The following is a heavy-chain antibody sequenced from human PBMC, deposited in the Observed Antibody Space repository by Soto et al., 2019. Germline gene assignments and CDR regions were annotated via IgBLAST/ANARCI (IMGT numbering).Heavy chain of an antibody. CDR3: TRGPYGTGGDYYDGMDV. V-gene: IGHV3-53*04. CDR1: GLTVSSNY. D-gene: IGHD3-10*01. Sequence: EVQLVESGGGLVQPGGSLRLSCAVSGLTVSSNYMSWVRQAPGEGLEWVSVIYSGGSTFYADSVKGRFTISRDSSKNTLYLQMNSLRAEDTAVYYCTRGPYGTGGDYYDGMDVWCQGTTVTVSS. J-gene: IGHJ6*02. CDR2: IYSGGST.